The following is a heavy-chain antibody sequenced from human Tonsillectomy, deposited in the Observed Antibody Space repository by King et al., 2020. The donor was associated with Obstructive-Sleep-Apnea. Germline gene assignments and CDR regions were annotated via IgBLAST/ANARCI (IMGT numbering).Heavy chain of an antibody. J-gene: IGHJ4*02. CDR2: ISYDGSNK. D-gene: IGHD1-26*01. CDR3: ARNSGSYKYYFDY. Sequence: VQLVESGGGVVQPGRSLRLSCAASGFTFSSYVMHWVRQAPGKGLEWVAVISYDGSNKYYADSVKGRFTISRDNSKNTLYLQMNSLRVEDTAVYYCARNSGSYKYYFDYWGQGTLVTVSS. V-gene: IGHV3-30*04. CDR1: GFTFSSYV.